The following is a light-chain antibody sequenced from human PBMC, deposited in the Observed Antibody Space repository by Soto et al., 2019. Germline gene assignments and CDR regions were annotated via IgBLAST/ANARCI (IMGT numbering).Light chain of an antibody. CDR2: GAS. V-gene: IGKV3-20*01. CDR3: QQYDSSPPYT. CDR1: QSVSSSY. Sequence: EIVLTQSPGTLSLSPGERATLSCRASQSVSSSYLAWYQQKPGQAPRLLIYGASSRATGITDRFSGSGSGTDFTLTISRLQPEDFAVYYCQQYDSSPPYTFGQGTKLEIK. J-gene: IGKJ2*01.